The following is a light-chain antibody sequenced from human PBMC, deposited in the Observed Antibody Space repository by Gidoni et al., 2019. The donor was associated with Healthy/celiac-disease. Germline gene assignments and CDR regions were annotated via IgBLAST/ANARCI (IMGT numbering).Light chain of an antibody. CDR3: QQRSNSLT. CDR2: DAS. CDR1: QSVSSY. V-gene: IGKV3-11*01. J-gene: IGKJ4*01. Sequence: ESVLTQSPATLSLSPGERATLSCRASQSVSSYLAWYQQKPGQAPRLLIYDASNRATGIPARFSGSGSGTDFTLTISSLEPEDFAVYYCQQRSNSLTFSGGTKVEIK.